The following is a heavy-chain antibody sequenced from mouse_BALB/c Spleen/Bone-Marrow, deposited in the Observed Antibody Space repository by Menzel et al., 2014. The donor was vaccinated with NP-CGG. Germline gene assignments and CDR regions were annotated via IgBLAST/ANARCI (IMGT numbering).Heavy chain of an antibody. CDR1: GFDFRRYW. J-gene: IGHJ2*01. D-gene: IGHD2-1*01. CDR2: INTDSRTI. CDR3: ARGNYYGNLDY. Sequence: EVKLVESGGGLVQPGGSLKLSCAASGFDFRRYWMSWVRQAPGKGLQWIGEINTDSRTINYTPSLKDKFIISRDNAKNTLYLQMSKVRSEDTALYYCARGNYYGNLDYWGQGTTLTVSS. V-gene: IGHV4-1*02.